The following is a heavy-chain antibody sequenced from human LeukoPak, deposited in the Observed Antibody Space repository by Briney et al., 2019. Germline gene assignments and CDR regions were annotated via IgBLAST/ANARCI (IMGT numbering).Heavy chain of an antibody. CDR2: ISAGKGNT. D-gene: IGHD3-22*01. CDR3: ATTTNYYDSSGSYYFDD. J-gene: IGHJ4*02. Sequence: ASVKVSCKTSGYTFTNYGIVWVRQAPGQSLEWMGWISAGKGNTRYSQKFQGRVTITRDTSASTAYMEVSSLRFEDTAVYYCATTTNYYDSSGSYYFDDWGQGTLVTVSS. V-gene: IGHV1-3*01. CDR1: GYTFTNYG.